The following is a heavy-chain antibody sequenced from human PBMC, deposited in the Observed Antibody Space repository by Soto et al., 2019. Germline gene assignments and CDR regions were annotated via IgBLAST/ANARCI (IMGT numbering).Heavy chain of an antibody. CDR1: GYSISSGYY. V-gene: IGHV4-38-2*01. CDR2: IYHSGST. D-gene: IGHD3-10*01. J-gene: IGHJ6*02. Sequence: SETLSLTCAVSGYSISSGYYWGLIRQPPGKGLEWIGSIYHSGSTYNNPSLKSRVTISVDTSKNQFSLKLSSVTAADTVVYYCARVGGYGMDVWGQGTTVTVSS. CDR3: ARVGGYGMDV.